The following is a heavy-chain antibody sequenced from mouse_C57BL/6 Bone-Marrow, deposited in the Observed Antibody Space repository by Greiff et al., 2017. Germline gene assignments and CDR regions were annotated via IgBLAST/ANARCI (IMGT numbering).Heavy chain of an antibody. D-gene: IGHD1-1*01. J-gene: IGHJ4*01. CDR3: ARHITTVVATYYYAMDY. CDR2: ISNGGGST. Sequence: EVKLQESGGGLVKPGGSLKLSCAASGFTFSDYYMYWVRQTPEKRLEWVAYISNGGGSTYYPDTVKGRFTISRDNAKNTLYLQMSRLKSEDTAMYYCARHITTVVATYYYAMDYWGQGTSVTVSS. V-gene: IGHV5-12*01. CDR1: GFTFSDYY.